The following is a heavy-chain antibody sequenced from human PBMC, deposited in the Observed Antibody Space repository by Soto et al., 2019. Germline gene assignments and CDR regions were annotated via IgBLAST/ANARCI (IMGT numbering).Heavy chain of an antibody. Sequence: QVQLVESGGGVVQPGRSLRLSCAASGFTFSSYAMHWVRQAPGKGLEWVAVISYDGSNKYYADSVKGRFTISRDNSKNTLYLKRNSLRAEETAVYHCASWRGYFRISYWGQGPLVTVSS. CDR3: ASWRGYFRISY. CDR2: ISYDGSNK. D-gene: IGHD3-3*01. J-gene: IGHJ4*02. CDR1: GFTFSSYA. V-gene: IGHV3-30-3*01.